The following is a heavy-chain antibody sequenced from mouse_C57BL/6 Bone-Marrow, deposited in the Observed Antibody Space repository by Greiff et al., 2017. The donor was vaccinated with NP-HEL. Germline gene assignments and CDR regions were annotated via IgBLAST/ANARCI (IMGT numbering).Heavy chain of an antibody. D-gene: IGHD1-2*01. CDR2: IDPSDSYP. V-gene: IGHV1-59*01. Sequence: QVQLQQPGAELVRPGTSVKLSCKASGYTFTSYWMHWVKQRPGQGLEWIGVIDPSDSYPNYNQKFKGKATLTVDTSSSTAYMQLSSLTSEDSAVYYCAIITTGEGPRVDVWGTGTTVTVSS. J-gene: IGHJ1*03. CDR1: GYTFTSYW. CDR3: AIITTGEGPRVDV.